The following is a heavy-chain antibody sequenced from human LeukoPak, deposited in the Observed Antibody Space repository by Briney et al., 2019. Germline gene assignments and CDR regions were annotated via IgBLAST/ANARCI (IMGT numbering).Heavy chain of an antibody. D-gene: IGHD6-19*01. V-gene: IGHV4-31*03. CDR3: SRDPVAGGSCRLDY. CDR2: IYYSGST. CDR1: GGSISGGGYY. Sequence: SQTLSLTCSVSGGSISGGGYYWTWIRQHPGKGLGWIGYIYYSGSTYYNPSLQSRVSVSVDTSKNQFSLYLASVTAADTAVYFCSRDPVAGGSCRLDYWGQGTLVTVSS. J-gene: IGHJ4*02.